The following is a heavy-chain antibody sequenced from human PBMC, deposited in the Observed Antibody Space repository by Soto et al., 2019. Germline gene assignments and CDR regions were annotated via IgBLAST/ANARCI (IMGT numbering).Heavy chain of an antibody. CDR3: ARGLAAYPYYYYGMDV. V-gene: IGHV4-34*01. Sequence: QVQLQQWGAGLLKPSETLSLTCAVYGGSFSGYYWSWIRQPPGKGLEWIGEINHSGSTNYNPSLKSRVTISVDTSNNQFSLKLRSVTAADTAVYYCARGLAAYPYYYYGMDVWGQGTTVTVSS. CDR1: GGSFSGYY. D-gene: IGHD2-15*01. CDR2: INHSGST. J-gene: IGHJ6*02.